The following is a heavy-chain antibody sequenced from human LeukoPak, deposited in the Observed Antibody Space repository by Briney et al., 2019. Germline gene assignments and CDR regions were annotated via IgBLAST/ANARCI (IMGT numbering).Heavy chain of an antibody. D-gene: IGHD4-17*01. CDR1: GFTFSSYA. CDR3: ATDAGGPYGNYRNHFDY. V-gene: IGHV3-33*08. Sequence: GGSLRLSCAASGFTFSSYAMAWVRQAPGKGLEWVAVIWYDGTHIYYGDSVRGRFTISRDNSRDTVYLQMDSVRDEDTAVYYCATDAGGPYGNYRNHFDYWGRGTLVTVSS. J-gene: IGHJ4*02. CDR2: IWYDGTHI.